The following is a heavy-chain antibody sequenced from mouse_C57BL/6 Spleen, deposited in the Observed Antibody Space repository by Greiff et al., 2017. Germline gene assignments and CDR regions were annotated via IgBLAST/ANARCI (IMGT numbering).Heavy chain of an antibody. CDR1: GFTFSDYG. J-gene: IGHJ1*03. CDR3: VRNFYYYGSSYFYWYFDV. V-gene: IGHV5-17*01. CDR2: ISSGSSTI. D-gene: IGHD1-1*01. Sequence: EVQGVESGGGLVKPGGSLKLSCAASGFTFSDYGMHWVRQAPEKGLEWVAYISSGSSTIYYADTVKGRFTISRDNAKNTLFLQMTSLRSEDTAMYYCVRNFYYYGSSYFYWYFDVWGTGTTVTVSS.